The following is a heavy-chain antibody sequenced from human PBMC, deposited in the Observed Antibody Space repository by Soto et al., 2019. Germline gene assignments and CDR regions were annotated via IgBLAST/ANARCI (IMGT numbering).Heavy chain of an antibody. CDR2: IRNKANSYTT. J-gene: IGHJ4*02. V-gene: IGHV3-72*01. CDR1: GFTFSDHY. CDR3: ARSSGSEYRGFDY. D-gene: IGHD1-26*01. Sequence: EVQLVESGGGLVQPGGSLRLSCAASGFTFSDHYMDWVRQAPGKGLEWVGRIRNKANSYTTEYAASVKGRFTISRDDSQSSLDGQINSLKTEDAAVYYCARSSGSEYRGFDYWGQGALVTVSS.